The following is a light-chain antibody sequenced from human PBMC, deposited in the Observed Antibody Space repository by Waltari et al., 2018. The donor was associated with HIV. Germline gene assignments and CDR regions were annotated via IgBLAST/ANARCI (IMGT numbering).Light chain of an antibody. CDR2: GAS. CDR3: QQYAASPYT. CDR1: ENMTSQY. J-gene: IGKJ2*01. Sequence: EIMLTQSPATLSLSPGETAIVSCRASENMTSQYLAWYQQKSGQAPRLLLFGASTRNPVVPERFGGAGSGADFTLTVSRLEPEDFALYFCQQYAASPYTFGQGT. V-gene: IGKV3-20*01.